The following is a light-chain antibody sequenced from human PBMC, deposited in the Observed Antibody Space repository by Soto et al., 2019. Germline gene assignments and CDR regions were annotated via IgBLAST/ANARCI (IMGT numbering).Light chain of an antibody. Sequence: QSVLTQPASVSGSPGQSITISRTGISNDVGTYNLVSWYQHHPGKAPKLIIYEASKRPSGVPNRFSGSKSGNTASLTISGLHAEDEADYYCCSYGRSVVFGGGTKVTVL. CDR1: SNDVGTYNL. V-gene: IGLV2-23*01. J-gene: IGLJ2*01. CDR2: EAS. CDR3: CSYGRSVV.